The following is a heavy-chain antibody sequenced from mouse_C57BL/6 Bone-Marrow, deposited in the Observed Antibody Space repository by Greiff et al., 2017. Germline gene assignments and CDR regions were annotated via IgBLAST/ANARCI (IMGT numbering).Heavy chain of an antibody. V-gene: IGHV1-55*01. CDR3: ARHYYGSSYDYFDY. J-gene: IGHJ2*01. Sequence: VKLQQPGAELVKPGASVKMSCKASGYTFTSYWITWVKQRPGQGLEWIGDIYPGSGSTNYNEKFKSKATLTVDTSSSTAYMQLSSLTSEDSAVYYCARHYYGSSYDYFDYWGQGTTLTVSS. CDR2: IYPGSGST. D-gene: IGHD1-1*01. CDR1: GYTFTSYW.